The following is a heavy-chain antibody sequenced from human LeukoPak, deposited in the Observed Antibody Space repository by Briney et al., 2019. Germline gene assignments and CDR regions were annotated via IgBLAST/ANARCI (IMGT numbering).Heavy chain of an antibody. J-gene: IGHJ4*02. CDR2: MNPNSGNT. CDR3: ARGRGVVPAATTEFDY. CDR1: GYTFTSYD. Sequence: GASVKVSRKASGYTFTSYDINWVRQATGQGLEWMGWMNPNSGNTGYAQKFQGRVTMTRNTSISTAYMELSSLRSEDTAVYYCARGRGVVPAATTEFDYWGQGTLVTVSS. V-gene: IGHV1-8*01. D-gene: IGHD2-2*01.